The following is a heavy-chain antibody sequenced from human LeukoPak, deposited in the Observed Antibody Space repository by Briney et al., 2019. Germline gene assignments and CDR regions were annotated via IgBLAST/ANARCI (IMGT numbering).Heavy chain of an antibody. V-gene: IGHV3-53*01. CDR3: ARATDSSGCCTFDY. J-gene: IGHJ4*02. Sequence: GGSLRLPCAASGFTVSDNYMTWARQAPGKGLDWVSLIYSGGSTYYADSVKGRFTISRDNSKNTPYLQMNSLRAEDTAVYYCARATDSSGCCTFDYRGQGTLVTVSS. D-gene: IGHD6-19*01. CDR1: GFTVSDNY. CDR2: IYSGGST.